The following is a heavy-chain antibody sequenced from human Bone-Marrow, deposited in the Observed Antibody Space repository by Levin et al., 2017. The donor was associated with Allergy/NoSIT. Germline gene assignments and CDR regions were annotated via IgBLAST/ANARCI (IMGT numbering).Heavy chain of an antibody. D-gene: IGHD2-8*02. V-gene: IGHV1-18*01. CDR3: ARACVDPGYCTDTTFGH. Sequence: ASVKVSCKAAGYTFSNYGISWVRQAPGQGLEWMGWISGYNGNTHYEQKIQGRVIMTTDTSTSTASLEVRRLRTADTAVYFCARACVDPGYCTDTTFGHWGQGTLVTVSS. CDR1: GYTFSNYG. J-gene: IGHJ4*02. CDR2: ISGYNGNT.